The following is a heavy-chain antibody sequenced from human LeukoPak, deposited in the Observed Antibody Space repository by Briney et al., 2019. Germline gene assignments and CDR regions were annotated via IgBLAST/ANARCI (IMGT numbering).Heavy chain of an antibody. J-gene: IGHJ4*02. Sequence: GGSLRLSCAASGFTFSDYAMNWVRQAPGKGLEWFSFINSNSKTIYYADSVKGRFTISRDNAKNSLYLQMNSLRAEDTAVYYCAKDENYFDYWGQGTLVTVSS. V-gene: IGHV3-48*01. CDR3: AKDENYFDY. CDR2: INSNSKTI. CDR1: GFTFSDYA.